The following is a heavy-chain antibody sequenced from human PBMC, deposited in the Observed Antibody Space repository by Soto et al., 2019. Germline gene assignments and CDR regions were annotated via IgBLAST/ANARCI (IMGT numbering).Heavy chain of an antibody. J-gene: IGHJ5*02. V-gene: IGHV3-23*01. CDR2: ISGSGHIT. CDR3: AKSLRTTVTTGFWFDP. D-gene: IGHD4-17*01. CDR1: GFTISTYA. Sequence: EVQLLESGGGLVQPGGSLRLSCAASGFTISTYAMSWVRQAPGKGLEWVSGISGSGHITYYADSVKGRITISRDISKNTLYLQMSSLRAEDTAVYHCAKSLRTTVTTGFWFDPWGQGTLVTVSS.